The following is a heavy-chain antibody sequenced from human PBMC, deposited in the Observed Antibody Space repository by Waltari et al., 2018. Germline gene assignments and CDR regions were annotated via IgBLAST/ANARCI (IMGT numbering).Heavy chain of an antibody. CDR3: AKGPSSSPRDSFDYYYYYMDV. D-gene: IGHD6-6*01. CDR1: GFTFSSYA. CDR2: ISGSGGST. J-gene: IGHJ6*03. V-gene: IGHV3-23*04. Sequence: EVQLVESGGGLVQPGGSLRLSCAASGFTFSSYAMSWVRQAPGKGLEWVSAISGSGGSTYYADSVKGRFTISRDNSKNTLYLQMNSLRAEDTAVYYCAKGPSSSPRDSFDYYYYYMDVWGKGTTVTVSS.